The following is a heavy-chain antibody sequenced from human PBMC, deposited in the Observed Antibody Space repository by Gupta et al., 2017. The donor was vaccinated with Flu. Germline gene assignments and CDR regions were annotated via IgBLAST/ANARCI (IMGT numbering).Heavy chain of an antibody. V-gene: IGHV3-33*01. CDR1: GFTFSTYA. CDR3: ARESIGGAFDI. Sequence: QVQLVESGGGVVQPGRSLRLSCAASGFTFSTYAMHWVRQAPGKGLEWVAVTWYDGSKKYYADSVKGRFTISRDNSKNTLFLEMSSLRAEDTAVYYCARESIGGAFDIWGQGTLVTVSS. CDR2: TWYDGSKK. D-gene: IGHD3-16*01. J-gene: IGHJ3*02.